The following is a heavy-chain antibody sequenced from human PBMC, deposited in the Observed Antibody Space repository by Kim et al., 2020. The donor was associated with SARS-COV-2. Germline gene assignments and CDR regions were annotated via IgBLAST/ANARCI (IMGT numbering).Heavy chain of an antibody. D-gene: IGHD2-2*01. J-gene: IGHJ4*02. CDR3: VRDKVVPAATSFDY. CDR2: ISSSSSYI. CDR1: GFTFSSYS. V-gene: IGHV3-21*01. Sequence: GGSLRLSCAASGFTFSSYSMNWVRQAPGKGLEWVSSISSSSSYIYYADSVKGRFTISRDNAKNSLYPQMNSLRAEDTAVYYCVRDKVVPAATSFDYWGQGTLVTVSS.